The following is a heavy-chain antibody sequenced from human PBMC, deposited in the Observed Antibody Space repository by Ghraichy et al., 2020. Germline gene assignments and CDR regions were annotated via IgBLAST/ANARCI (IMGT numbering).Heavy chain of an antibody. Sequence: GSLRLSCATSGFSFSTYGMHWVRQAPGKGLEWVAVIWYDGSNRNYVDSGKGRFTISRDNSQNTLYLQMNSLRVEDTAVYYCARGDYRTGWYSNWYFDLWGRGTLVTVSS. CDR1: GFSFSTYG. D-gene: IGHD6-19*01. CDR2: IWYDGSNR. J-gene: IGHJ2*01. CDR3: ARGDYRTGWYSNWYFDL. V-gene: IGHV3-33*01.